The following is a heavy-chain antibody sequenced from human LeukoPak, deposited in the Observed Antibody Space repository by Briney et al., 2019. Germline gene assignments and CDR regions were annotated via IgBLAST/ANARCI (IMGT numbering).Heavy chain of an antibody. CDR2: ISYDGSNK. J-gene: IGHJ4*02. Sequence: PGGSLRLSCAASGFTFSSYAMHWVRQAPGKGLEWVAVISYDGSNKYYADSVKGRFTISRDNSKNTLYLQMNSLRAEDTAVYYCARDGAAGTLRRMGLDFDYWGQGTLVTVSS. D-gene: IGHD6-13*01. V-gene: IGHV3-30*04. CDR1: GFTFSSYA. CDR3: ARDGAAGTLRRMGLDFDY.